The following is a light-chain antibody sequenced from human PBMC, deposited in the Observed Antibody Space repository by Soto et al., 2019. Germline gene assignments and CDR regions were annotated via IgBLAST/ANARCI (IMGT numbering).Light chain of an antibody. J-gene: IGKJ1*01. CDR1: QSISGS. Sequence: DIQMTQSPSTLSASVGDRVTITCRARQSISGSLAWYQQKPGKAPKLLIYEASNFKSGVPSRFSRSGSGTEYTLTISSLQPYDSASCYCQQSNGYWTFGPTTRVEI. CDR3: QQSNGYWT. V-gene: IGKV1-5*03. CDR2: EAS.